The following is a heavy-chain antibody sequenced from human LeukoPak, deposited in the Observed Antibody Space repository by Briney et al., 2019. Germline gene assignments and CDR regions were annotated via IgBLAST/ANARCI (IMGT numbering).Heavy chain of an antibody. CDR3: ARAYYYDSSGYDDAFDI. CDR2: VYYSGST. V-gene: IGHV4-59*01. J-gene: IGHJ3*02. D-gene: IGHD3-22*01. CDR1: GGSITSTNY. Sequence: SETLSLTCGVSGGSITSTNYWTWVRQPPGKGLEWIGYVYYSGSTNYNPSLKSRVTISVDTSKNQFSLKLYSVTAADTAVYFCARAYYYDSSGYDDAFDIWGQGTMVTVSS.